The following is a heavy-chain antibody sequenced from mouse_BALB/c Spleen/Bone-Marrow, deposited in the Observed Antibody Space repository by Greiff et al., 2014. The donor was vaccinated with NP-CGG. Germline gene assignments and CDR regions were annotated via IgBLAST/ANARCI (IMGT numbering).Heavy chain of an antibody. CDR1: GFSLTSYG. D-gene: IGHD2-10*02. Sequence: QVQLKESGPGLVAPSQSLSITCTVSGFSLTSYGVHWVRQPPGKGLEGLVVIWSDGNTTYNSALKSRLSISKDNSKSQVFLKMNSLQTDDTAMYYCARNPYGNYAMDYWGQGTSVTVSS. J-gene: IGHJ4*01. CDR2: IWSDGNT. V-gene: IGHV2-6*02. CDR3: ARNPYGNYAMDY.